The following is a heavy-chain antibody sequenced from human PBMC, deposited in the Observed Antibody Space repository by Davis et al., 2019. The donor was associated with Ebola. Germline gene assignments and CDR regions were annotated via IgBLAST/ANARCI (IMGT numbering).Heavy chain of an antibody. J-gene: IGHJ3*02. CDR1: GFTFSSYW. V-gene: IGHV3-7*03. D-gene: IGHD4-17*01. CDR3: TTTVTRVSGAFDI. Sequence: GESLKISCAASGFTFSSYWMSWVRQAPGKGLEWVANIKQDGSEKYYVDSVKGRFTISRDNAKNSLYLQMNSLRAEDTAVYYCTTTVTRVSGAFDIWGQGTMVTVSS. CDR2: IKQDGSEK.